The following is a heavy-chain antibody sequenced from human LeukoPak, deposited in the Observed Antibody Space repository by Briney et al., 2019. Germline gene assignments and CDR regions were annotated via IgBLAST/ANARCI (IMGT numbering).Heavy chain of an antibody. CDR1: GYTFTGYY. CDR2: INPNSGGT. D-gene: IGHD5-12*01. CDR3: ARDSWATYSDYDSSY. V-gene: IGHV1-2*02. J-gene: IGHJ4*02. Sequence: ASVKVSCKASGYTFTGYYMHWVRQAPGQGLEWMGWINPNSGGTKYAQKFQGRVTMTRDTSISTAYMELSRLRSDDTAMYYCARDSWATYSDYDSSYWGQGTLVTVSS.